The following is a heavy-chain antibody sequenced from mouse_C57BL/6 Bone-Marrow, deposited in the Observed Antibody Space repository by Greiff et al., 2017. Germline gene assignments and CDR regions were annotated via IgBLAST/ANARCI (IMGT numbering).Heavy chain of an antibody. V-gene: IGHV1-69*01. Sequence: QVQLQQPGAELVMPGASVKLSCKASGYTFTSYWMHWVKQRPGQGLEWIGEIDPSDSYTNYNQKFKGKSTLTVDKSSSTAYMQLSSLTAEDSAVYYCASKGITTVVASPYWYFDVWGTGTTVTVSS. CDR2: IDPSDSYT. J-gene: IGHJ1*03. CDR3: ASKGITTVVASPYWYFDV. CDR1: GYTFTSYW. D-gene: IGHD1-1*01.